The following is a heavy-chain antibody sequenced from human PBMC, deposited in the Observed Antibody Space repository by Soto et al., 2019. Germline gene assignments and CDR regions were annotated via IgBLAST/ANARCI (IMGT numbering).Heavy chain of an antibody. CDR1: GGSISPYY. CDR3: ARDRATIGAGNTHYFYGMDV. V-gene: IGHV4-59*01. CDR2: IYYSGST. D-gene: IGHD1-26*01. Sequence: SETLSLTCTVSGGSISPYYWSWIRQPPGKGLEWIGYIYYSGSTKYNPSLRSRLTISVDTSKNQFSLKLSSVTAADTAVYYCARDRATIGAGNTHYFYGMDVWGQGTTVTVSS. J-gene: IGHJ6*02.